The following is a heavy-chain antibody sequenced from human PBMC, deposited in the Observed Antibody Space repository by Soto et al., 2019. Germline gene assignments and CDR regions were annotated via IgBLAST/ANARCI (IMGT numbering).Heavy chain of an antibody. D-gene: IGHD4-17*01. CDR1: GGSISSGGYS. J-gene: IGHJ6*02. V-gene: IGHV4-30-2*01. CDR3: ARDRGYGDYPFYYGMDV. CDR2: IYHSGST. Sequence: QLQLQESGSGLVKPSQTLSLTCAVSGGSISSGGYSWSWIRQPPGKGLEWIGYIYHSGSTYYNPSLKSRVTLSVDRSKNQFSLKLSSVTAADTAVYYCARDRGYGDYPFYYGMDVWGQGTTVTVSS.